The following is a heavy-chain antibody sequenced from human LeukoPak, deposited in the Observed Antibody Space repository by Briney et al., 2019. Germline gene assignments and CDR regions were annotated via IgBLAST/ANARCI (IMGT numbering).Heavy chain of an antibody. CDR3: ARGGSGWYGNYFDY. Sequence: PSETLSLTCTVSGASISSFYWSCIRQPAGKGLEWIGRIHTGGSTNYNPSLKSRVAMPVDTSKNQFSLNLSSVTAADTAVYYCARGGSGWYGNYFDYWGQGILVTVSS. D-gene: IGHD6-19*01. CDR2: IHTGGST. J-gene: IGHJ4*02. CDR1: GASISSFY. V-gene: IGHV4-4*07.